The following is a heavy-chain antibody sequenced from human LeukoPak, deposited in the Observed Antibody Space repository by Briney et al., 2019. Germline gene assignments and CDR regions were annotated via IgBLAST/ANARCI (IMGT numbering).Heavy chain of an antibody. CDR3: AKDAGIAVAGSSRWFDP. J-gene: IGHJ5*02. V-gene: IGHV3-30*18. D-gene: IGHD6-19*01. CDR2: ISYDGSNK. Sequence: PGGSLRLSCAASGFTFSSYGMHWVSQAPGKGLEWVTVISYDGSNKYYADSVKGRFTISRDNSKNTLYLQMNSLRAEDTAVYYCAKDAGIAVAGSSRWFDPWGQGTLVTVSS. CDR1: GFTFSSYG.